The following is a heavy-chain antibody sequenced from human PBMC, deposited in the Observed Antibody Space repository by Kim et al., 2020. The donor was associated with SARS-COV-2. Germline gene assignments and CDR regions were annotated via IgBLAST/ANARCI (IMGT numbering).Heavy chain of an antibody. V-gene: IGHV4-31*02. CDR3: ARDRASITLDAFDI. J-gene: IGHJ3*02. Sequence: NPSLKSRIAISIDTSKNHFSLELTSVTAADTAVYFCARDRASITLDAFDIWGRGKMVSVSS.